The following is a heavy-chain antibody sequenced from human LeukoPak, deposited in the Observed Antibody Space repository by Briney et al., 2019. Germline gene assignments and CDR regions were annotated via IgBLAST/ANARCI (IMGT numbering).Heavy chain of an antibody. D-gene: IGHD1-26*01. Sequence: ASVKVSCKASGYTFTSYYIHCVRQAPGQGLEWMGIINPSDGSTSYARKFQGRVTLTRDTSTSTVYMELSSLRSEDTAVYYCARDQGSGNYYFDDYWGQGTLVTVSS. V-gene: IGHV1-46*01. CDR1: GYTFTSYY. J-gene: IGHJ4*02. CDR2: INPSDGST. CDR3: ARDQGSGNYYFDDY.